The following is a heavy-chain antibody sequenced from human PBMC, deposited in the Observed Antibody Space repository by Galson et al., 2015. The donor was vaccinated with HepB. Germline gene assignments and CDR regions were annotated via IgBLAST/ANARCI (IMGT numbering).Heavy chain of an antibody. V-gene: IGHV5-51*01. CDR3: ARVKRYYYDSSGYPDY. CDR2: IYPGDSDT. CDR1: GGTFTSYW. J-gene: IGHJ4*02. Sequence: KVSCKASGGTFTSYWIGWVRQMPGKGLEWMGIIYPGDSDTRYSPSFQGQVTISADKSISTAYLQWSSLKASDTAMYYCARVKRYYYDSSGYPDYWGQGTLVTVSS. D-gene: IGHD3-22*01.